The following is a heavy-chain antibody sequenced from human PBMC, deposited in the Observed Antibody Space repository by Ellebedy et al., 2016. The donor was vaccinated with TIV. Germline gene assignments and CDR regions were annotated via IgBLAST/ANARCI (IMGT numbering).Heavy chain of an antibody. D-gene: IGHD5-12*01. Sequence: KVSCKGSGYSFTNYWIAWVRQMPGKGLEWMGIIYPGDSDTRCSPSFQGQVTFSADKSISTAYLQWSGLKASDTAMYYCARCGYSGYGNDYWGQGTLVTVSS. J-gene: IGHJ4*02. CDR3: ARCGYSGYGNDY. V-gene: IGHV5-51*01. CDR1: GYSFTNYW. CDR2: IYPGDSDT.